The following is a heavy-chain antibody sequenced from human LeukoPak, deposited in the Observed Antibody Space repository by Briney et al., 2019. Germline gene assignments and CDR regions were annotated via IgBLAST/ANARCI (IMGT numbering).Heavy chain of an antibody. CDR2: IKQDGSEK. CDR1: GSTLSTFW. J-gene: IGHJ3*02. CDR3: ARQTGPDAFDI. Sequence: AGGSLRLSCAASGSTLSTFWMSWVRQAPGKGPEWVANIKQDGSEKYYVESVKGRFTISRDNAKNSLYLQMNSLRVEDTAVYYCARQTGPDAFDIWGQGTMVTVSS. V-gene: IGHV3-7*04. D-gene: IGHD7-27*01.